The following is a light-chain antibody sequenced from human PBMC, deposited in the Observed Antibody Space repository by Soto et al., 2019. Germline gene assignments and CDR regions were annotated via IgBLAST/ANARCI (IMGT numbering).Light chain of an antibody. J-gene: IGKJ4*01. V-gene: IGKV3-11*01. CDR3: QQRSDWPST. CDR2: DAS. Sequence: EIVLTQSPATLSLSPGERATLSCRASQSVSSYLAWYQQKPGQAPMLLIYDASNRATGIPAGFGGSGSGTDFTLTISRLEPDDFAVYYCQQRSDWPSTFGGGTKVQIK. CDR1: QSVSSY.